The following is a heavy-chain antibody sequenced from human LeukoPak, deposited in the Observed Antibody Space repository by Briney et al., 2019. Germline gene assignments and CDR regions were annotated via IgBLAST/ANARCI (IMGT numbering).Heavy chain of an antibody. V-gene: IGHV3-30*02. CDR3: AKVMPPGRIRFYSYYMDV. CDR2: VRYDGSNE. CDR1: GFSFSGYG. D-gene: IGHD2-15*01. Sequence: GGSLRLSCAASGFSFSGYGMHWVRQAPGKGLEWVAFVRYDGSNEYYADSVKGRFTISRDKSKNTLSLQMSGLRVEDTAVYYCAKVMPPGRIRFYSYYMDVWAKGPRSPSP. J-gene: IGHJ6*03.